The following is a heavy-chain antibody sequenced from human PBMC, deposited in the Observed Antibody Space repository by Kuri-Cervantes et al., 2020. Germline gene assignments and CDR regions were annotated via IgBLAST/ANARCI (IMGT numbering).Heavy chain of an antibody. CDR2: IYSSGST. D-gene: IGHD3-22*01. Sequence: SETLSLTCSVSGGFISSYYWSWIRQPAGKGLEWIGRIYSSGSTSYNPSLKSRVNISVDKSKNQFSLKLSSVTAADTAVYYCARGRMIVPRQGYYFDYWGQGTLVTVSS. CDR3: ARGRMIVPRQGYYFDY. V-gene: IGHV4-4*07. J-gene: IGHJ4*02. CDR1: GGFISSYY.